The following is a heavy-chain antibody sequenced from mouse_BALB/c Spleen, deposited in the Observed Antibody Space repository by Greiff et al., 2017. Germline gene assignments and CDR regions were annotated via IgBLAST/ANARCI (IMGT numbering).Heavy chain of an antibody. D-gene: IGHD2-1*01. Sequence: EVQVVESGGGLVKPGGSLKLSCAASGFTFSSYAMSWVRQTPEKRLEWVATISSGGSYTYYPDSVKGRFTISRDNAKNTLYLQMSSLRSEDTAMYYCARQGGNYDDFDYWGQGTTLTVSS. CDR3: ARQGGNYDDFDY. CDR1: GFTFSSYA. CDR2: ISSGGSYT. V-gene: IGHV5-9-3*01. J-gene: IGHJ2*01.